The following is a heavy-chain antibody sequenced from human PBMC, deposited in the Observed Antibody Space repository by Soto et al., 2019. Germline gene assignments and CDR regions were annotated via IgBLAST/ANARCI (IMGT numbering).Heavy chain of an antibody. V-gene: IGHV4-30-2*01. J-gene: IGHJ4*02. Sequence: QLQLQESGSGLVKPSQTLSLTCAVSGGSISSGGYSWSWIRQPPGKGLEWIGYIYHSGSTYYNPSLKSRVPRSVDRSKNQFSLKLSSVTAADTDVYYCAAGGGLPRYYWGQGTLVTVSS. D-gene: IGHD5-12*01. CDR2: IYHSGST. CDR3: AAGGGLPRYY. CDR1: GGSISSGGYS.